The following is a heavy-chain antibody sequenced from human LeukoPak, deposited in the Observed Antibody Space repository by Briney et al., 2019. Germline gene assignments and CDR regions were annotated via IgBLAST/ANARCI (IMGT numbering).Heavy chain of an antibody. CDR1: GYTFTGYY. V-gene: IGHV1-46*01. CDR2: INPNVGST. Sequence: ASVKVSCKASGYTFTGYYIHWVRQAPGQGLEWMGVINPNVGSTVYAQNFQGRLTLTRDTSTSTVYMDLSSLRSEDTAVYYCARGGPADGTVNIFDYCGQGTLVTVSS. CDR3: ARGGPADGTVNIFDY. J-gene: IGHJ4*02. D-gene: IGHD4-17*01.